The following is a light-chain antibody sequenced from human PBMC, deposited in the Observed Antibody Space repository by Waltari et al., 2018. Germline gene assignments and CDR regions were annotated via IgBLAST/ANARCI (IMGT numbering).Light chain of an antibody. V-gene: IGKV3-11*01. Sequence: EVVLTQSPATLPLSPGERVTLSCMASQSVSNFFAWYQPKPGQAPRLLIYEASQRATGIPARFSGSGSGTDFTLTISSLEPEDFAVYYCQQRSNWPPLTFGGGTKVEIK. CDR1: QSVSNF. CDR3: QQRSNWPPLT. J-gene: IGKJ4*01. CDR2: EAS.